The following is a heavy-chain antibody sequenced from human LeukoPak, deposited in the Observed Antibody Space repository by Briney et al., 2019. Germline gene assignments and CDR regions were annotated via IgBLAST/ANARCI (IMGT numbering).Heavy chain of an antibody. J-gene: IGHJ4*02. D-gene: IGHD2-2*01. CDR3: ATGCVGSPNCQTTGYDH. Sequence: PGGSLRLSCAASGFTFSIYAMNWVRQAPEKGLEWVSGISDSGRNTYYSDSVKGRFTISRDNSESTVYLQMNSLTAEDTAQYYCATGCVGSPNCQTTGYDHWGQGTLVTVSS. CDR2: ISDSGRNT. CDR1: GFTFSIYA. V-gene: IGHV3-23*01.